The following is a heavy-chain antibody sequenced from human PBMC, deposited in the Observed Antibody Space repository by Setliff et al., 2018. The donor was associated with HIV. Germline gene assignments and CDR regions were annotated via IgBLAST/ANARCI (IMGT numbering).Heavy chain of an antibody. Sequence: PGGSLRLSCAASGFTFSSCWVTWVRQGPGKGLEWVANIKQDGSEKYYVDSVKGRFTISRDNGKNSLYLQMNSLRAEDTAVYYCARGSGKITIYYYYMDVWGKGTTVTVSS. CDR2: IKQDGSEK. D-gene: IGHD3-3*01. CDR3: ARGSGKITIYYYYMDV. CDR1: GFTFSSCW. J-gene: IGHJ6*03. V-gene: IGHV3-7*03.